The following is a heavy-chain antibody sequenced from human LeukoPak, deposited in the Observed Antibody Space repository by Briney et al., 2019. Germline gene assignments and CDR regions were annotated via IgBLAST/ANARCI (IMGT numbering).Heavy chain of an antibody. Sequence: PGRSLRLSCAASGFTFSSSAMHWVRQAPGKGLEWVAVISYDGSDKYYADSVKGRFTISRDNSQNTLYLQMNSLRAEDTTVYYCARGEKTTAGDYFDYWGQGILVTVSS. CDR2: ISYDGSDK. J-gene: IGHJ4*02. D-gene: IGHD4-17*01. CDR3: ARGEKTTAGDYFDY. V-gene: IGHV3-30-3*01. CDR1: GFTFSSSA.